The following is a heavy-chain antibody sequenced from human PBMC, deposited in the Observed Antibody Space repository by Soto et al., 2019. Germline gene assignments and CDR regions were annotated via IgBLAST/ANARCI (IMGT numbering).Heavy chain of an antibody. CDR3: ATGGGWLPDT. Sequence: AQLQESGPGLVKPSETLSLTCTVSGGSITIKYWNWFRQSPEKGLEWSGYIDHSGTTNYNPSLISQVTISADTPKNHFSLNLSSVTAADTAMYDCATGGGWLPDTWGQGTLVTVSS. CDR2: IDHSGTT. J-gene: IGHJ4*02. CDR1: GGSITIKY. D-gene: IGHD5-12*01. V-gene: IGHV4-59*01.